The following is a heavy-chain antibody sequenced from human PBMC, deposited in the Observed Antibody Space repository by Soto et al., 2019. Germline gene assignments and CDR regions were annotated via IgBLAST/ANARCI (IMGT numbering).Heavy chain of an antibody. Sequence: SETLSLTCAVSGGSISSSNWWSWVRQPPGKGLEWIGEIYHSGSTNYNPSLKSRVTISVDKSKNQFSLKLSSVTAADTAVYYCARSRGYGSGSYTYYYYGMDVWGQGTTVTVSS. J-gene: IGHJ6*02. V-gene: IGHV4-4*02. CDR3: ARSRGYGSGSYTYYYYGMDV. CDR1: GGSISSSNW. D-gene: IGHD3-10*01. CDR2: IYHSGST.